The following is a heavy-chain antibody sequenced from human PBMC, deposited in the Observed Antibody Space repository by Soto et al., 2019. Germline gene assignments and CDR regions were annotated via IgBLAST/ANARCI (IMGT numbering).Heavy chain of an antibody. Sequence: PSETRSLTCTVSGGSIGTYYWSWIRQPPGKGLEWIGYIYYRGNTDYNPSLKSRVTISLDTPKSQFSLKLSSVTAADTAVYYCARHPGYYDILTGYTTYYFDYWGQGILVTVSS. V-gene: IGHV4-59*08. CDR1: GGSIGTYY. J-gene: IGHJ4*02. D-gene: IGHD3-9*01. CDR2: IYYRGNT. CDR3: ARHPGYYDILTGYTTYYFDY.